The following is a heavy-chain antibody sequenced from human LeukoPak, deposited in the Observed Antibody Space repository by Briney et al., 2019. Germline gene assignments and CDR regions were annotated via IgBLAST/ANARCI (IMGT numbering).Heavy chain of an antibody. CDR3: ARATDYFDH. Sequence: GGSLRLSCAASGFTFSGYSGYTMNWVRQAPGKGLEGVSPISTSSTYIYYADSVKGRFTISRDNAKNSLYLQMNSLRAEDTAVYYCARATDYFDHWGQGTLVTVSS. V-gene: IGHV3-21*01. J-gene: IGHJ4*02. CDR2: ISTSSTYI. CDR1: GFTFSGYSGYT.